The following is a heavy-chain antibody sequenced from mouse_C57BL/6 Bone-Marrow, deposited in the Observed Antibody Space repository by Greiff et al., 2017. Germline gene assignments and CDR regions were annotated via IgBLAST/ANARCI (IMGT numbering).Heavy chain of an antibody. CDR1: GYTFTDYN. CDR2: INPNNGGT. D-gene: IGHD1-1*01. V-gene: IGHV1-22*01. CDR3: ASTTVVATLDFDY. Sequence: VQLQQSGPELVKPGASVKMSCKASGYTFTDYNMHWVKQSHGKSLEWIGYINPNNGGTSYNQKFKGKATLTVNKSSSTAYMELRSLTSEDSAVYYCASTTVVATLDFDYWGQGTTLTVSA. J-gene: IGHJ2*01.